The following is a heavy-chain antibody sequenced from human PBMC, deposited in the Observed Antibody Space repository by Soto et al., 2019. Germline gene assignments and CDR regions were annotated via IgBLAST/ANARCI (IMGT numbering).Heavy chain of an antibody. CDR2: ISGYNGDT. Sequence: ASVKVSCKASGYTFSRYGISWVRQAPGQGLEWMGWISGYNGDTKYAQKVQGRVTMTIDTSTYTAYMELRSLTSDDTAIYYCAKSGQPPYYYYGMDVWGQGTTVTVSS. D-gene: IGHD1-26*01. V-gene: IGHV1-18*01. J-gene: IGHJ6*02. CDR1: GYTFSRYG. CDR3: AKSGQPPYYYYGMDV.